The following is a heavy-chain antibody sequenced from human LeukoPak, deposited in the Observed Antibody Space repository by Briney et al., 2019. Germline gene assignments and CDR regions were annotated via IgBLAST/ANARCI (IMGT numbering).Heavy chain of an antibody. CDR2: TSGSGGST. V-gene: IGHV3-23*01. CDR3: AKDRGHYDFWSGYTESDY. Sequence: PGGSLRLSCAASGFTFSSYAMSWVRQAPGKGLEWVSATSGSGGSTYYADSVKGRFTISRDNSKNTLYLQMNSLRAEDTAVYYCAKDRGHYDFWSGYTESDYWGQGTLVTVSS. D-gene: IGHD3-3*01. CDR1: GFTFSSYA. J-gene: IGHJ4*02.